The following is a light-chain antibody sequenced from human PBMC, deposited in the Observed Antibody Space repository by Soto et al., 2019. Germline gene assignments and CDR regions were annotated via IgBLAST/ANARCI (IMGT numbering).Light chain of an antibody. V-gene: IGKV1-8*01. CDR2: AAS. Sequence: IQMTQSPSSLSASVGDRVTITCRASQGISSYLAWYQQKPGKAPKLLTYAASTLQSGVPSRFSGSGSGTDFTLTISCLQSEDFATYYCLQYYSYRPVGQGAQVDIK. CDR3: LQYYSYRP. CDR1: QGISSY. J-gene: IGKJ1*01.